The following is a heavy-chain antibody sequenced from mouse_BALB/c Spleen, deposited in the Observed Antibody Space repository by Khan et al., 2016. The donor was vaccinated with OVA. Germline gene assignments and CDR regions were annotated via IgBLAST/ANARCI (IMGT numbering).Heavy chain of an antibody. CDR3: ASELGRYYAMDY. V-gene: IGHV3-2*02. CDR1: GYSITSDYA. Sequence: EVELVESGPGLVKPSQSLSLTCTVTGYSITSDYAWNWIRQFPGNKLEWMGYISYSGSTTYNPSLKSRISITRDTSKDQFFLQLKSVTSEDTATYYCASELGRYYAMDYWGQGTSVTGSS. J-gene: IGHJ4*01. D-gene: IGHD4-1*01. CDR2: ISYSGST.